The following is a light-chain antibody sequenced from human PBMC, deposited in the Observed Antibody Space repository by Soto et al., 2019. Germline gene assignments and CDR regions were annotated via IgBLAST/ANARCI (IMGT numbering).Light chain of an antibody. V-gene: IGLV1-40*01. J-gene: IGLJ2*01. Sequence: QSVLTQPPSVSGAPGQRVTISCTGSSSNIGAGYDVHWYQQLPGTAPKLLIYGNSNGPSGVPDRFSGSKSGTSASLAITGLQAVDEADYYCQSYDSSLSGSKVFGGGTKLTVL. CDR3: QSYDSSLSGSKV. CDR1: SSNIGAGYD. CDR2: GNS.